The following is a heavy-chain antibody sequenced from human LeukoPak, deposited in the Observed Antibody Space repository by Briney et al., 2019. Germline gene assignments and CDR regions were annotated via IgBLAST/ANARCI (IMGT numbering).Heavy chain of an antibody. CDR3: TTDLRPTVWFGELLFDY. CDR2: IKSKTDGGTT. Sequence: GGSLRLSCAASGFTFSNAWMSWVRQAPGKGLEWVGRIKSKTDGGTTDYAAPVKGRFTISRDDSKNTLYLQMNSLKTEDTAVYYCTTDLRPTVWFGELLFDYWGQGTLVTVSS. J-gene: IGHJ4*02. D-gene: IGHD3-10*01. CDR1: GFTFSNAW. V-gene: IGHV3-15*01.